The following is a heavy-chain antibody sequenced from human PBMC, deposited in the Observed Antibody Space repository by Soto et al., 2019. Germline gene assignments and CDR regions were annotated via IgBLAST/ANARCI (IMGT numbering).Heavy chain of an antibody. CDR2: ISSRSSYI. CDR3: ARDPGYSYGNT. V-gene: IGHV3-21*01. Sequence: PGGSLRLSCAASGFTFSAYSFNWVRQAPGKGLEWVASISSRSSYIYYADSVRGRFLISRDNSKNSVYLQMNSLRSEDTAVYYCARDPGYSYGNTWGQGTLVTVSS. J-gene: IGHJ5*02. CDR1: GFTFSAYS. D-gene: IGHD5-18*01.